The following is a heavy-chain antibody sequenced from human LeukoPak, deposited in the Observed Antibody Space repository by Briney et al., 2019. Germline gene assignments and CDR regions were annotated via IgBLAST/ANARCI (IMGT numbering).Heavy chain of an antibody. Sequence: SVKVSCKASGGTFSSYTIIWVRQAPGQGLEWMGRIIPILGIANYAQKFQGRVTITADKSTSTAYMELSSLRSEDTAVYYCAREGPDCSSTSCVDYWGQGTLVTVSS. V-gene: IGHV1-69*04. D-gene: IGHD2-2*01. CDR3: AREGPDCSSTSCVDY. CDR2: IIPILGIA. J-gene: IGHJ4*02. CDR1: GGTFSSYT.